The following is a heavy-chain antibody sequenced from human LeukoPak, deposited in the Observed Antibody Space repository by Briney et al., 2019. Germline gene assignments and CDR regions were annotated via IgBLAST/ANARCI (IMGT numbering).Heavy chain of an antibody. Sequence: GGCLRLSCAASGFTLSSNFMSWVRQAPGKGLEWVSIIYSGGTTYYADSVKGRFTISRDNSKNTLYLQMNNLRTEDTAVYYCARGLSTVTQIMTYWGQGTLVTVSS. CDR2: IYSGGTT. CDR1: GFTLSSNF. J-gene: IGHJ4*02. CDR3: ARGLSTVTQIMTY. D-gene: IGHD4-17*01. V-gene: IGHV3-66*02.